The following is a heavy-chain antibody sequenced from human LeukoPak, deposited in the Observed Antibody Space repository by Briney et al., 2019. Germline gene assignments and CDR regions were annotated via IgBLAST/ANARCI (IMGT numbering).Heavy chain of an antibody. V-gene: IGHV3-23*01. Sequence: GGSLRLSCAASGFTFSSYAMSWVRQAPGKGLEWVSAISGSGGSTYYADSVKGRFTISRDNSKNTLYLQMNSLRAEDTAVYYCAKVHTAWELLGGFDYWGQGTLVTVSS. J-gene: IGHJ4*02. CDR2: ISGSGGST. D-gene: IGHD1-26*01. CDR3: AKVHTAWELLGGFDY. CDR1: GFTFSSYA.